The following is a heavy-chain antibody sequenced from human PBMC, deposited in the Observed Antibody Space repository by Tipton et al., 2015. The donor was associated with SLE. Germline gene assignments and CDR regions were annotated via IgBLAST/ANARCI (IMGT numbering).Heavy chain of an antibody. D-gene: IGHD2-8*02. V-gene: IGHV4-61*09. CDR1: GSFISSGIYH. J-gene: IGHJ4*02. CDR2: INPSGSN. Sequence: TLSLTCTVSGSFISSGIYHWTWIRQPAGKGLEWIGHINPSGSNNYNPPLRSRVAISVDTSKNQFSLKLSSVTAADTAVYYCARRFCSGGVCYIFDYWGQGTLVTVSS. CDR3: ARRFCSGGVCYIFDY.